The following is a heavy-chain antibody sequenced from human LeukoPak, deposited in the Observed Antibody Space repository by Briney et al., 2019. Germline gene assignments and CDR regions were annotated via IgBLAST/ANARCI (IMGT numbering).Heavy chain of an antibody. CDR2: IRQDGSEK. D-gene: IGHD3-16*02. J-gene: IGHJ4*02. CDR3: ARECIWGRDRYTVY. Sequence: PGGSLRLSCAASGFTFSNYWMTLFRQAPGRGLEWVANIRQDGSEKYYVDSVKGRFTISRDNAKNSLYLQMNSLRAEDTAVYYCARECIWGRDRYTVYSGQGTLVTVSS. CDR1: GFTFSNYW. V-gene: IGHV3-7*05.